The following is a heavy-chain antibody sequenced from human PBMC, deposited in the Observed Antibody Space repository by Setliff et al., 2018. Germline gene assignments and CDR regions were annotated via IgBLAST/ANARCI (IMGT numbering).Heavy chain of an antibody. CDR1: GLTFSNFW. Sequence: GGSLRLSCAASGLTFSNFWMAWVRQAPGKGLEWVANINQDRSEKNYVDSVKGRFTISRDNAKNSLYLEMNSLSADDTAFYYCAKDRYGSGFNWFDPWGQGTLVTVSS. J-gene: IGHJ5*02. V-gene: IGHV3-7*03. D-gene: IGHD3-10*01. CDR2: INQDRSEK. CDR3: AKDRYGSGFNWFDP.